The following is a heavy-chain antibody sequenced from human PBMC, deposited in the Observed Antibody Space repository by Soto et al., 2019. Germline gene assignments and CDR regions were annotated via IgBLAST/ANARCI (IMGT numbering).Heavy chain of an antibody. J-gene: IGHJ4*02. CDR2: IYYSGST. V-gene: IGHV4-31*03. CDR3: ARDYGGNYFFDY. D-gene: IGHD4-17*01. Sequence: PSETLSLTCTFSCGSIISGGYYWSWIRQHPGKGLEWIGYIYYSGSTYYNPSLKSRVTISVDTSKNQFSLKLSSVTAADTAVYYCARDYGGNYFFDYWGQGTLVTVSS. CDR1: CGSIISGGYY.